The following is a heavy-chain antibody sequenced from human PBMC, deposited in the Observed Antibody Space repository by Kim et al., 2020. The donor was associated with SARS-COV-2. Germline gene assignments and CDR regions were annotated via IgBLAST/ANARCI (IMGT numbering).Heavy chain of an antibody. CDR3: ARERRFLEWFPGAIDY. J-gene: IGHJ4*02. V-gene: IGHV4-34*01. CDR1: GGSFSGYY. CDR2: INHSGST. D-gene: IGHD3-3*01. Sequence: SETLSLTCAVYGGSFSGYYWSWIRQPPGKGLEWIGEINHSGSTNYNPSLKSRVTISVDTSKNQFSLKLSSVTAADTAVYYCARERRFLEWFPGAIDYWGQGTLVTVSS.